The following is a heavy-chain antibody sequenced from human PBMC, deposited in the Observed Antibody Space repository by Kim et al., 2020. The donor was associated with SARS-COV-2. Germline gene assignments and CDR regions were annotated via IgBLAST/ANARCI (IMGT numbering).Heavy chain of an antibody. D-gene: IGHD4-17*01. J-gene: IGHJ3*02. CDR3: AKDSDGDYAFDI. V-gene: IGHV3-23*01. Sequence: SVQGRFTISRDKSKHTLYQQMNRPRAEDTAVYYCAKDSDGDYAFDIWGQGTMVTVSS.